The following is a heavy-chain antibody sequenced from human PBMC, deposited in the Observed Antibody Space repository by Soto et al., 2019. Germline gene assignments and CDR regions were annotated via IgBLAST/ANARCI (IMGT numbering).Heavy chain of an antibody. V-gene: IGHV3-30*18. CDR2: ISYDGSNK. J-gene: IGHJ4*02. CDR3: AKDNTHCSGGSCYGCDY. D-gene: IGHD2-15*01. Sequence: GGSLRLSCAASGFTFSSYGIPWVRQAPGKGLEWVAVISYDGSNKYYADSVKGRFTISRDNSKNTLYLQMNSLRAEDTAVYYCAKDNTHCSGGSCYGCDYWGQGTLVTVSS. CDR1: GFTFSSYG.